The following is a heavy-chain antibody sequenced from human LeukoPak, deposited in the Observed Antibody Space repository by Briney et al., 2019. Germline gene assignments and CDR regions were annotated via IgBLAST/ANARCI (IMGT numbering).Heavy chain of an antibody. CDR1: GYTFTGYY. D-gene: IGHD3-10*01. V-gene: IGHV1-2*06. Sequence: ASVKVSCKASGYTFTGYYMHWVRQAPGQGLEWMGRINPNSGCTNYAQKFQGRVTMTRDTSISTAYMELTRLRSDDTAVYYCARDTITMGIKWFDPWGQGTLVTVSS. CDR3: ARDTITMGIKWFDP. CDR2: INPNSGCT. J-gene: IGHJ5*02.